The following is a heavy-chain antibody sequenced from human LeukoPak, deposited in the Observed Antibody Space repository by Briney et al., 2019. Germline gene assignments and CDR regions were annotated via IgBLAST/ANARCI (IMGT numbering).Heavy chain of an antibody. CDR1: GGSIGSGSYY. Sequence: SQTLSLTCNVSGGSIGSGSYYWIWIRQPAGKGLECVGHIQTSGRTNYNPSLNSRVSISVDASKNQFSLKLSSVTAADTAVYYCARGAPFEDYVWGSYRPTTIFDYWGQGTLVTVSS. CDR3: ARGAPFEDYVWGSYRPTTIFDY. D-gene: IGHD3-16*02. CDR2: IQTSGRT. J-gene: IGHJ4*02. V-gene: IGHV4-61*09.